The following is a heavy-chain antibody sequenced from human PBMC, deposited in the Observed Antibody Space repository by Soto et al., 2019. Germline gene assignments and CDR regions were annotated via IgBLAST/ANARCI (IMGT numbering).Heavy chain of an antibody. J-gene: IGHJ4*02. CDR2: IWSDGNNK. CDR1: GFTFNTYG. V-gene: IGHV3-33*01. CDR3: ARIQRDTSMSLDC. D-gene: IGHD1-1*01. Sequence: QVQLVESGGGVVQPGRSLRLSCAVSGFTFNTYGFHWVRQAPGKGLEWVSVIWSDGNNKYYADSVKGRFTISRDSSKNTLYLQMNSLRVEDTAVDYCARIQRDTSMSLDCWGQGTLVTVSS.